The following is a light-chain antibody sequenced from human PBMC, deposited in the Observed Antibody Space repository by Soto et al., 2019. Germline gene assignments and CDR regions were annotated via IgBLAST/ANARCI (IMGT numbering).Light chain of an antibody. Sequence: DIPMTQSPSSLSASVGDRVAITCRASQSISSYLNWYQQKPGKEPKLLIYAASSLHSGVPSRFSGSGSGTDFTLTIRSLQPEDFATYYCQQSYSTPRTFGQGTKVEIK. CDR3: QQSYSTPRT. CDR2: AAS. V-gene: IGKV1-39*01. CDR1: QSISSY. J-gene: IGKJ1*01.